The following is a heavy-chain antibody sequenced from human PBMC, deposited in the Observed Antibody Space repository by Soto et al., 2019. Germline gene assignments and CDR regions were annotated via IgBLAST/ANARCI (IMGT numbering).Heavy chain of an antibody. J-gene: IGHJ4*02. Sequence: QVQLVQSGAEVRKPGASVKVSCRPSGYTFNTYYLHWLRQAPGHALEWTGVIHPSGGGTTDAQKFLGRINVTRDTSTTTVFMELSSLRSDATAVYYCAGGGHIAGVTASFDNWGQGTLVTVSS. CDR3: AGGGHIAGVTASFDN. CDR1: GYTFNTYY. V-gene: IGHV1-46*02. CDR2: IHPSGGGT. D-gene: IGHD2-21*02.